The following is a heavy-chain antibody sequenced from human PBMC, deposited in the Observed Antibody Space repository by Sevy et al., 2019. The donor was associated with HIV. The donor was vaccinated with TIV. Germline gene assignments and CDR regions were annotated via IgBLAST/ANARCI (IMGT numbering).Heavy chain of an antibody. D-gene: IGHD3-3*01. Sequence: ASVKVSCKVPGYTLSKVSMHWVRQAPGKGLEWMGGFVPEDGEIVYAQRLQGRVTVAEDTLTDTAYLEVTNLRSEDTATYFCVIGDTPRLTGSGTRLKDQSLNYFHFWGQGPLVTVSS. CDR1: GYTLSKVS. V-gene: IGHV1-24*01. CDR2: FVPEDGEI. CDR3: VIGDTPRLTGSGTRLKDQSLNYFHF. J-gene: IGHJ4*02.